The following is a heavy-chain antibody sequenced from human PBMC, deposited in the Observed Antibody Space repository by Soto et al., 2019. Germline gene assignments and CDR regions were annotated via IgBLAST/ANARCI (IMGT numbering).Heavy chain of an antibody. CDR1: TKTFNNHD. V-gene: IGHV1-18*04. J-gene: IGHJ5*02. CDR2: ISPNNGNTNT. Sequence: QVQLVQSGAEVKKPGASVRVSCKASTKTFNNHDISWVRQAPGQGLEWMGWISPNNGNTNTYQIQRFQGRFTMTTHAASNTAHMELMSLRPADTPVYYCAGGRQKTVYTSIGPWGQGTLVTVSS. CDR3: AGGRQKTVYTSIGP. D-gene: IGHD1-20*01.